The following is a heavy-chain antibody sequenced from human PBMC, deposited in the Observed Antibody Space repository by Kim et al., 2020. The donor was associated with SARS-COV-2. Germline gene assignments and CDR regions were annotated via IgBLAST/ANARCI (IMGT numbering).Heavy chain of an antibody. CDR2: IYYSGST. CDR1: GGSISSSSYY. V-gene: IGHV4-39*07. CDR3: ARDLESRTTQGSY. D-gene: IGHD2-15*01. Sequence: SETLSLTCTVSGGSISSSSYYWGWIRQPPGKGLEWIGSIYYSGSTYYNPSLKSRVTISVDTSKNQFSLKLSSVTAADTAVYYCARDLESRTTQGSYWGQGTLVTVSS. J-gene: IGHJ4*02.